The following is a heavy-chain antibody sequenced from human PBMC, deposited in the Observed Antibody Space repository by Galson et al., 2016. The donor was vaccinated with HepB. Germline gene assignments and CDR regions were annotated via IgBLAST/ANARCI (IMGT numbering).Heavy chain of an antibody. J-gene: IGHJ4*03. CDR1: GGSISSGGYY. Sequence: TLSLTCSVSGGSISSGGYYWSWIRQHPGKGLEWIGYIFYSGSRYYTPSLKTRVTISVDTAKNQFSLSLSSVTAADTAVYYCATIRLLCLGTTCYGVGLDYWGHGTLVTVSS. CDR3: ATIRLLCLGTTCYGVGLDY. V-gene: IGHV4-31*03. D-gene: IGHD2-2*01. CDR2: IFYSGSR.